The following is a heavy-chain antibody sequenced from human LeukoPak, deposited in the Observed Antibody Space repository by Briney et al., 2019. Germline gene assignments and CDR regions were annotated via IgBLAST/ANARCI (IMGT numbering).Heavy chain of an antibody. Sequence: TWVRHPPGKRLEWVSIIGSSGGGIHYADSVKGRFTISRDNSKNTLYLQMNSLRAEDTAVYYCAKSVGITIFGVVTTHYYYYGMDVWGQGTTVTVSS. D-gene: IGHD3-3*01. J-gene: IGHJ6*02. CDR2: IGSSGGGI. CDR3: AKSVGITIFGVVTTHYYYYGMDV. V-gene: IGHV3-23*01.